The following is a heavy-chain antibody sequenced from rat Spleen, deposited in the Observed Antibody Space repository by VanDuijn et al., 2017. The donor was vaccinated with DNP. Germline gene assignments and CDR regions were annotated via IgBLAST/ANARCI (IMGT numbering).Heavy chain of an antibody. D-gene: IGHD4-3*01. CDR3: VRWNSGHFDY. J-gene: IGHJ2*01. V-gene: IGHV5-25*01. CDR1: GFTFSHYY. CDR2: ISSGGGNT. Sequence: EVQLVETGGGLVQPGRSMKLSCAASGFTFSHYYMAWVRQAPTKGLEWVASISSGGGNTYYPDSVKGRFAISRDNAKSTLYLQMNSLRSEDMATYYCVRWNSGHFDYWGQGVMVTVSS.